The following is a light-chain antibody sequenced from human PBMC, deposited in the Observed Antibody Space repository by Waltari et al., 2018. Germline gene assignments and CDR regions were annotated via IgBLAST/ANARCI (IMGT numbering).Light chain of an antibody. Sequence: QSALTQPASVSGSPGQSITISCTGTSSDVGGYNYVSWYQQHPGKAPKLMIYEVSNRPSGVSNRFACSKSGNTASLTISVLQAEDEADYYCSSYTSSSTLGVFGTGTKVTVL. J-gene: IGLJ1*01. CDR1: SSDVGGYNY. CDR2: EVS. CDR3: SSYTSSSTLGV. V-gene: IGLV2-14*01.